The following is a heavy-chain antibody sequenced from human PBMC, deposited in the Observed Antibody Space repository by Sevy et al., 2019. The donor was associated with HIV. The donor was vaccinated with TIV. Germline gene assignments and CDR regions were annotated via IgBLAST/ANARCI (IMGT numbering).Heavy chain of an antibody. CDR2: IYSGGST. D-gene: IGHD6-13*01. Sequence: GGSLRLSCAASGFTVSSNYMSWVRQAPGKGLEWVSVIYSGGSTYYADSVKGRFTISRDNSKNTLFLQMNTLRAEDTAVYYCARGEIVAAGMFYPYYGMDVWGQGTTVTVSS. CDR1: GFTVSSNY. J-gene: IGHJ6*02. CDR3: ARGEIVAAGMFYPYYGMDV. V-gene: IGHV3-66*01.